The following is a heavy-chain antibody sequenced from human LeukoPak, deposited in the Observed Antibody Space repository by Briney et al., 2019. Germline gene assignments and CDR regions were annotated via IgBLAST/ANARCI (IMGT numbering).Heavy chain of an antibody. Sequence: PSETLSLTCTVSGGSISSSSYYWGWIRQPPGKGLEWLGSIYYSGSTYYNPSLKSRVTISVDTSKNQFSLKLSSVTAADTAVYYCARPGLDYYDSSGYYIEAFDIWGQGTMVTVSS. CDR3: ARPGLDYYDSSGYYIEAFDI. CDR1: GGSISSSSYY. D-gene: IGHD3-22*01. J-gene: IGHJ3*02. V-gene: IGHV4-39*01. CDR2: IYYSGST.